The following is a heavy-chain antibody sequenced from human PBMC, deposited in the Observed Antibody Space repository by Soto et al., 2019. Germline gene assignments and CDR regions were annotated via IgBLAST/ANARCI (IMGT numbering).Heavy chain of an antibody. D-gene: IGHD6-13*01. CDR3: ARDSGAKLSSS. CDR1: GGTFSSYR. Sequence: ASVKVSCKASGGTFSSYRFNWVRQARGQGLEWLGGIVPIYRTADYAQKFQGRVTITADESTRTVYMELSSLKSQDTALYYCARDSGAKLSSSWGQGTLVTVS. J-gene: IGHJ4*02. V-gene: IGHV1-69*13. CDR2: IVPIYRTA.